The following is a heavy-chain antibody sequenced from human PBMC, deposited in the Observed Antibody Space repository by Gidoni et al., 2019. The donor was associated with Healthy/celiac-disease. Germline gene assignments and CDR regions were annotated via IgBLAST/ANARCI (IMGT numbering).Heavy chain of an antibody. CDR1: GDTCTSYG. J-gene: IGHJ3*02. Sequence: QVQLVQAGAAVKKPGASVKVSCKASGDTCTSYGISWVRQAAGQGREWMGWISAYNGNTNYAQKLQGRVTMTTDPSTSTAYMELRSLRSDDTAVYYCARGEGYSGSYYDADAFDIWCQGTMVTVSS. CDR3: ARGEGYSGSYYDADAFDI. V-gene: IGHV1-18*01. D-gene: IGHD1-26*01. CDR2: ISAYNGNT.